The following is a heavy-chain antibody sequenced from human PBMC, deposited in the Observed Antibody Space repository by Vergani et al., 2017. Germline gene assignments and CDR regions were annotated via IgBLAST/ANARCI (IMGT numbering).Heavy chain of an antibody. V-gene: IGHV4-59*01. J-gene: IGHJ2*01. CDR1: GGSISSYY. CDR2: IYYSGST. Sequence: QVQLQESGPGLVKPSETLSLTCTVSGGSISSYYWSWIRQPPGKGLEWFGYIYYSGSTTYNPSLKSRVTISVDTSKNQFSLKLSSVTASDTAVYYCARDSPWYFDLWGRGTLVTVSS. CDR3: ARDSPWYFDL.